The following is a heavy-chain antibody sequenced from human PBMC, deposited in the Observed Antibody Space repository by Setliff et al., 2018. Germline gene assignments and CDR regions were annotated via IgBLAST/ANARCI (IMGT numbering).Heavy chain of an antibody. CDR3: ARNWHWGFDP. V-gene: IGHV4-4*02. D-gene: IGHD1-7*01. CDR2: IYLGGSP. CDR1: GDSIDTDIW. Sequence: LTCTVSGDSIDTDIWWSWVRQSPGKGLEWIGEIYLGGSPTYNPSLKSRVTISIYKSKNQLSLDLTSVTAADTAVYYCARNWHWGFDPWGRGALVTVSS. J-gene: IGHJ5*02.